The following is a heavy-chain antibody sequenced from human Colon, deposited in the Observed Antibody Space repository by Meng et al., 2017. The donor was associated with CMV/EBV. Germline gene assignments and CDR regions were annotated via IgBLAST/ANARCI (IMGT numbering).Heavy chain of an antibody. Sequence: KASGYTLSRYNINWVRQAPGQWLEWMGYINPKTGNPTDVQGFTGRFVFSLDTSVGAAYLQISSLKAEDTAVYYCATGSVAADGKGYWGQGTLVTVSS. V-gene: IGHV7-4-1*02. D-gene: IGHD6-13*01. CDR2: INPKTGNP. CDR1: GYTLSRYN. CDR3: ATGSVAADGKGY. J-gene: IGHJ4*02.